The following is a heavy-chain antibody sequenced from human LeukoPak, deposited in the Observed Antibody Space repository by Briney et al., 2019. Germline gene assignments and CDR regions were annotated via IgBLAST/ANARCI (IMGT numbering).Heavy chain of an antibody. CDR2: ISSSSSYI. D-gene: IGHD3-10*01. CDR3: ARVETLRYGSGSYYAFDT. J-gene: IGHJ3*02. Sequence: GGSLRLSCAASGFTFSSYSMNWVRQAPGKGLEWVSSISSSSSYIYYADSVKGRFTISRDNAKNSLYLQMNSLRAEDTAVYYCARVETLRYGSGSYYAFDTWGQGTMVTVSS. V-gene: IGHV3-21*01. CDR1: GFTFSSYS.